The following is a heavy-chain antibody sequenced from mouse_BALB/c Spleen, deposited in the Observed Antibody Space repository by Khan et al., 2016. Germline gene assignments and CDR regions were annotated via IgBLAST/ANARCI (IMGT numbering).Heavy chain of an antibody. V-gene: IGHV1-7*01. CDR2: INPSTGYT. CDR1: GYTFTSYW. J-gene: IGHJ4*01. CDR3: ARYYRSDLYYYAMDY. Sequence: VQLQESGAELAKPGASVKMSCKAAGYTFTSYWMHWVKQRPGQGLEWIGYINPSTGYTEYNQKFKDKATLTADKSSSTAYMQLSSLTSEDSAVYYCARYYRSDLYYYAMDYWGQGTSGTVSS. D-gene: IGHD2-14*01.